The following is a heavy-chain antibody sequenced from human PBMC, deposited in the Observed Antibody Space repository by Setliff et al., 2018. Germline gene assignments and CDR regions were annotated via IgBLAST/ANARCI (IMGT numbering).Heavy chain of an antibody. V-gene: IGHV4-59*11. CDR1: GGSISSHY. CDR2: IYYSGST. J-gene: IGHJ5*02. Sequence: NPSETLSLTCTVSGGSISSHYWSWIRQPPGKGLEWIGSIYYSGSTNYNPSLKSRVTISVDTSKNQFSLKLSSVTAADTAVYYCATAIVATANNWFDPWGQGTLVTVSS. CDR3: ATAIVATANNWFDP. D-gene: IGHD5-12*01.